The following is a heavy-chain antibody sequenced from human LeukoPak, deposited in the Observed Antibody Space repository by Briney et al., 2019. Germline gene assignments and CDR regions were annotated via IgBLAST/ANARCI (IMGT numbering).Heavy chain of an antibody. V-gene: IGHV4-39*07. D-gene: IGHD6-13*01. J-gene: IGHJ6*03. CDR2: IYYSGST. Sequence: SETLSLTCTVSGGSISSSSYYWGWIRQPPGKGLEWIGSIYYSGSTYYNPSLKSRVTISVDTSKNQFSLKLSSVTAADTAVYYCARDSVVLRAAENYMDVWGKGTTVTVSS. CDR1: GGSISSSSYY. CDR3: ARDSVVLRAAENYMDV.